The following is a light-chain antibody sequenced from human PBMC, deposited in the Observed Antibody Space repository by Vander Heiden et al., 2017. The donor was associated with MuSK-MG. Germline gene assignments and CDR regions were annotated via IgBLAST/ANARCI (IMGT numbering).Light chain of an antibody. J-gene: IGKJ2*01. Sequence: DIQMTQSPSTLSASVGDRVTITCRASQSISSWLAWYKQKPGKAPKLLIYKASSLESGVPSRFTGSGPGTEFTLTISSLQPGDFATYYCQQYNSYSYTVGQGTKLEIK. CDR1: QSISSW. CDR3: QQYNSYSYT. V-gene: IGKV1-5*03. CDR2: KAS.